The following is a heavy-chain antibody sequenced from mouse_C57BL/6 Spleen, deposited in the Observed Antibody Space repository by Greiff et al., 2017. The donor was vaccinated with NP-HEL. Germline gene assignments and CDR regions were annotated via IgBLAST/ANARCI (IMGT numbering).Heavy chain of an antibody. D-gene: IGHD5-1*01. J-gene: IGHJ3*01. CDR1: GYTFTSYW. Sequence: QVQLQQPGAELVRPGSSVKLSCKASGYTFTSYWMHWVKQRPIQGLEWVGNIDPSDSETHYTHKFKDKATLTVDNSASTAYMQLSSLTSEDSAVYYCARGEYVEFAYWGQGTLVTVSA. V-gene: IGHV1-52*01. CDR3: ARGEYVEFAY. CDR2: IDPSDSET.